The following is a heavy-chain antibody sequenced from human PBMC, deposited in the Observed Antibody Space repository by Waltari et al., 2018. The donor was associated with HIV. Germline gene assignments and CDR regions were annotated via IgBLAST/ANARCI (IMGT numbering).Heavy chain of an antibody. CDR1: GGSVSSGSYY. J-gene: IGHJ4*02. Sequence: QVQLQESGPGLVKPSETLSLTCTVSGGSVSSGSYYWSWIRQPPGKGLEWIGYIYYSGSTNYNPSLKSRVTISVDTSKNQFSLKLSSVTAADTAVYYCASDDRQWLPNYWGQGTLVTVSS. V-gene: IGHV4-61*01. D-gene: IGHD6-19*01. CDR3: ASDDRQWLPNY. CDR2: IYYSGST.